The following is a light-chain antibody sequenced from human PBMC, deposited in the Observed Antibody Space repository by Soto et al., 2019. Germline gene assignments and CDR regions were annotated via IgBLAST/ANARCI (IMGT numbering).Light chain of an antibody. CDR2: RNN. CDR3: AAWDDSLSGYVV. J-gene: IGLJ2*01. CDR1: SSNIGSNY. Sequence: QSVLTQPPSASGTPGQRVTISCSGSSSNIGSNYVYWYQQLPGTAPKLLIYRNNQRPSGVPDRFSGSKSGTSASRAISGLRSEDEADYYCAAWDDSLSGYVVFGGGTKVTVL. V-gene: IGLV1-47*01.